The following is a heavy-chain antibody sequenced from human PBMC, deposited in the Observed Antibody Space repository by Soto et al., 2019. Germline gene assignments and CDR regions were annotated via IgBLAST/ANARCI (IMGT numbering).Heavy chain of an antibody. Sequence: SETLSLTCTVSGGSISSGGYYWSWIRQHPGKGLEWIGYIYYSGSTHYNPSLKSRVTISVDTSKNQFSLRLSSVTAADTAVYYCARDQDFYDSSGHDAFEIWGQGTMITVSS. CDR2: IYYSGST. J-gene: IGHJ3*02. D-gene: IGHD3-22*01. CDR1: GGSISSGGYY. V-gene: IGHV4-31*03. CDR3: ARDQDFYDSSGHDAFEI.